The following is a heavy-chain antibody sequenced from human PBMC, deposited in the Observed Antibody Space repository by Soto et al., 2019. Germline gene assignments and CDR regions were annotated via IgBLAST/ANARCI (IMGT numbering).Heavy chain of an antibody. Sequence: QVQLVQSGAEVKKPGASVKVSCKASGYTFTSYGISWVRQAPGQGLEWMGWISAYNGNTNYAQKLQGRVTMTTDTSTSTAYMALRILRSDDTAVYYCARTESLGASDLYCSGGSCYPIDYWGQGTLVTVSS. CDR1: GYTFTSYG. CDR3: ARTESLGASDLYCSGGSCYPIDY. D-gene: IGHD2-15*01. CDR2: ISAYNGNT. V-gene: IGHV1-18*01. J-gene: IGHJ4*02.